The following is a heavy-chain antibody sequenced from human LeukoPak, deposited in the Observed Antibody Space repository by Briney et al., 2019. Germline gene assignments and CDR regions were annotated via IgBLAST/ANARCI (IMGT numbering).Heavy chain of an antibody. CDR3: ARVITIFGVVITQSCGMDV. D-gene: IGHD3-3*01. V-gene: IGHV3-30*03. J-gene: IGHJ6*02. CDR2: ISDDGSNK. Sequence: GRSLRLSCAASGFTFSIYGMHWVRQAPGKGLEGVAVISDDGSNKYYADSVKGRFTISRDDSKNTLYLQMNSLRAEDTAVYYCARVITIFGVVITQSCGMDVWGQGTTVTVSS. CDR1: GFTFSIYG.